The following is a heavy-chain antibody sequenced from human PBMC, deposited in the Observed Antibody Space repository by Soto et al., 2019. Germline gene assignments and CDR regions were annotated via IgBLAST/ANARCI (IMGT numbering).Heavy chain of an antibody. CDR1: GYTITSYG. CDR3: ATTSDYYDRSRYPHSDC. J-gene: IGHJ4*02. Sequence: GASVKLSCKASGYTITSYGISWVRQAPGQGLEWMGWISAYNGNTNYAQKLQGRVTMTTDTSTSTAYMELRSLRSDDTAVYYCATTSDYYDRSRYPHSDCSHQGTLVTVSS. CDR2: ISAYNGNT. V-gene: IGHV1-18*04. D-gene: IGHD3-22*01.